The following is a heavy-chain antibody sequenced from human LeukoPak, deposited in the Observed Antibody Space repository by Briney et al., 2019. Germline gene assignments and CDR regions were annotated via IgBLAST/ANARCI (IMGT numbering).Heavy chain of an antibody. Sequence: PGGSLRLSCAASRFTFGSFDMHWVRQAPGKGLEWVTFIRFDGSNKYCADSVKGRFTISRDNSKNTLYLQMSSLRPEDTAVCYCARQIGVSIDYWGQGTLVTVSS. CDR3: ARQIGVSIDY. J-gene: IGHJ4*02. D-gene: IGHD5/OR15-5a*01. V-gene: IGHV3-30*02. CDR1: RFTFGSFD. CDR2: IRFDGSNK.